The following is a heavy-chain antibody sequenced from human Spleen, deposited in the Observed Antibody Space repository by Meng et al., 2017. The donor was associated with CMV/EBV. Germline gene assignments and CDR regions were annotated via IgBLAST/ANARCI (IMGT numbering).Heavy chain of an antibody. Sequence: ASVKVSCKASGYTFTGYYIHWVRQAPGQGLEWMGWINPSSGATDYTQKFRGRVTVTSDTTISTAYMELSGLTSDDTAVYYCGREFPRWGLEFDYWGQGTLVTVSS. CDR2: INPSSGAT. CDR1: GYTFTGYY. V-gene: IGHV1-2*02. J-gene: IGHJ4*02. CDR3: GREFPRWGLEFDY. D-gene: IGHD2-21*02.